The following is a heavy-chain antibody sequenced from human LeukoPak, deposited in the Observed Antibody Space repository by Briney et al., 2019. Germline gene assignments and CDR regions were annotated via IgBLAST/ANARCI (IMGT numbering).Heavy chain of an antibody. CDR1: GGSISSSSYY. Sequence: SETLSLTCTVSGGSISSSSYYWGWIRQPPGKGLEWIGSIYYSGSTYYNPSLKSRVTISVDTSKNQFSLKLSSVTAADTAVYYCARGRGQVDYWGQGTLVTVSS. D-gene: IGHD3-10*01. V-gene: IGHV4-39*07. J-gene: IGHJ4*02. CDR2: IYYSGST. CDR3: ARGRGQVDY.